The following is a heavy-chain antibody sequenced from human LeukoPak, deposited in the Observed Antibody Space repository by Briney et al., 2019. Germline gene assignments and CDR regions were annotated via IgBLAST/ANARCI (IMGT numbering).Heavy chain of an antibody. V-gene: IGHV4-59*01. CDR1: AGSISSYY. Sequence: PSETLSLTCTVSAGSISSYYWSWIRQPPGKGLEWIGSISYSGNTNYSPSLKSRVTISVDTSKNQFSLKLSSVTAADTAVYYCARDQDLFDFWGQGTLVTVSS. J-gene: IGHJ4*02. CDR3: ARDQDLFDF. CDR2: ISYSGNT. D-gene: IGHD3-3*01.